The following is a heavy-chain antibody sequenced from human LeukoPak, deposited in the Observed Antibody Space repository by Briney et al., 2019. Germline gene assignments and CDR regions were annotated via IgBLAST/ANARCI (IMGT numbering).Heavy chain of an antibody. Sequence: LGGSLRLSCAATGFTFSDYYMSWIRQAPGKGLEWLSYINSSGNTVYHADSVKGRFTISRDNAKNSLYLQMNSLRAEDTAVYYCARRLPYYGSGSYYNRHRENWFDPWGQGSLVTVSS. CDR2: INSSGNTV. D-gene: IGHD3-10*01. CDR1: GFTFSDYY. V-gene: IGHV3-11*04. CDR3: ARRLPYYGSGSYYNRHRENWFDP. J-gene: IGHJ5*02.